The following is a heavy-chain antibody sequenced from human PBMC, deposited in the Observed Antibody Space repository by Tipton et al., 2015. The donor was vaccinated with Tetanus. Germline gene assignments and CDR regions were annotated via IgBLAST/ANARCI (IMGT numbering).Heavy chain of an antibody. CDR2: TYYSGST. D-gene: IGHD4-17*01. J-gene: IGHJ4*02. Sequence: GLVKPSQTLSLTCTVSGGSISSGDYYWSWIRQPPGKGLEWIGYTYYSGSTGYNPSLKSRVTISIDSSKNQFSLKLTSVTAADTAVYYCARDERYGDYAYWGQGTLVTVSS. CDR1: GGSISSGDYY. CDR3: ARDERYGDYAY. V-gene: IGHV4-61*08.